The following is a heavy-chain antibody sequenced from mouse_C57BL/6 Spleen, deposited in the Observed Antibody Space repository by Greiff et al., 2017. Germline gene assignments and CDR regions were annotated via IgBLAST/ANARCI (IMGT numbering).Heavy chain of an antibody. CDR1: GYTFTDYE. CDR2: IDPETGGT. CDR3: TRSLPSRYFDY. Sequence: QVQLQQSGAELVRPGASVTLSCKASGYTFTDYEMHWVKPTPVHGLEWIGAIDPETGGTAYNQKFKGKAILTADKSSSTAYMELRSLTSEDSAVYYCTRSLPSRYFDYWGQGTTLTVSS. V-gene: IGHV1-15*01. J-gene: IGHJ2*01.